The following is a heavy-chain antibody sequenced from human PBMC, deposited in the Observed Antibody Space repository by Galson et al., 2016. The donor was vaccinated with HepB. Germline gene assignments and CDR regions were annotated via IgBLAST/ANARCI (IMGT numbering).Heavy chain of an antibody. CDR1: GYTLASYG. CDR2: ISGYNGNT. Sequence: SCKASGYTLASYGFSWVRQAPGQGLEWMGWISGYNGNTNYAQKLQGRVTMTTDTSTSTAYMDLRSLRSDDTAVYFCAGVRGYSSVWSEAAFDYWGQGTLVTVSS. J-gene: IGHJ4*02. V-gene: IGHV1-18*01. CDR3: AGVRGYSSVWSEAAFDY. D-gene: IGHD6-19*01.